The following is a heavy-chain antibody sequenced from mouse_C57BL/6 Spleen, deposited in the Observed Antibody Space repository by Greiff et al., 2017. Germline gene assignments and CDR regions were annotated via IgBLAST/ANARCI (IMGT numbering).Heavy chain of an antibody. J-gene: IGHJ4*01. CDR1: GYAFSSYW. D-gene: IGHD2-1*01. CDR2: IYPGDGDT. Sequence: QVQLQQSGAELVKPGASVKISCKASGYAFSSYWMNWVKQRPGKGLEWIGQIYPGDGDTNYNGKFKGQATLTADKSYSTAYMQLSSLTSEDSAVYFCARVGISLYGNYGYSFDDWGQGTSVTVSS. V-gene: IGHV1-80*01. CDR3: ARVGISLYGNYGYSFDD.